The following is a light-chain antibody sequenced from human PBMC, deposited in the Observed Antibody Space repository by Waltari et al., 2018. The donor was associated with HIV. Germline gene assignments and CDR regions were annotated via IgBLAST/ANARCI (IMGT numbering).Light chain of an antibody. V-gene: IGKV1-39*01. CDR2: AAS. J-gene: IGKJ4*01. CDR3: QQSHSTPLT. CDR1: QDINNY. Sequence: DIQMTQSPSSLSASVGDRVTITCQASQDINNYLNWYQQKPGKAPKLLIYAASSLQSGVPSRFSGSGSGTDFTLTISSLQPEDFASYYCQQSHSTPLTFGGGTKVEIK.